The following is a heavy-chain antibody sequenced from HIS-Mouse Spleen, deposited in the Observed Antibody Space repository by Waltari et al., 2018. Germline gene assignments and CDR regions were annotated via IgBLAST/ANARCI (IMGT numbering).Heavy chain of an antibody. CDR1: GGSISSYY. J-gene: IGHJ4*02. Sequence: QVQLQESGPGLVKPSETLSLTCTVSGGSISSYYWSWIRQPPGKGMEWIGYIYYSGSTNYNPSLKSRVTISVDTSKNQFSLKLSSVTAADTAVYYCARVYSNYFDYWGQGTLVTVSS. D-gene: IGHD4-4*01. CDR2: IYYSGST. CDR3: ARVYSNYFDY. V-gene: IGHV4-59*01.